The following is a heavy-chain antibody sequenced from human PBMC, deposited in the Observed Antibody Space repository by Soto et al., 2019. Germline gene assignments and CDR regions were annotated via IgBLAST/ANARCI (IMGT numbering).Heavy chain of an antibody. D-gene: IGHD3-3*01. CDR2: IYHSGST. Sequence: PSETLSLTCAVSGGSISSSNWWSWVRQPPGKGLEWIGEIYHSGSTNYNPSLKSRVTISVDKSKNQFSLKLSSVTAADTAVYYCARVRDYDFWSGGALDYWGQGTLVTVSS. V-gene: IGHV4-4*02. CDR3: ARVRDYDFWSGGALDY. J-gene: IGHJ4*02. CDR1: GGSISSSNW.